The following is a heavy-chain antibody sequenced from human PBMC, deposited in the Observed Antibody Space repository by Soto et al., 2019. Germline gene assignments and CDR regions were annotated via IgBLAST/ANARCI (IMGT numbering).Heavy chain of an antibody. CDR3: VRQLVWTYFDY. CDR2: ISGSGGST. J-gene: IGHJ4*02. Sequence: GGSLRLSCAASGFTFSSYAMSWVRQAPGKGLEWVSAISGSGGSTYYADSVKGRFTISRDNSKNTLYLQMNSLRAEDTAVYYCVRQLVWTYFDYWGQGTLVTVSS. D-gene: IGHD6-6*01. V-gene: IGHV3-23*01. CDR1: GFTFSSYA.